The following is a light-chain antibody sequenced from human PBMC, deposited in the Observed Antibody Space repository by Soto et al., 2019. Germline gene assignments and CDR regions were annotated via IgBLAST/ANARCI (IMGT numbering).Light chain of an antibody. Sequence: QSVLTQPPSVSGAPGQRVTISCTGSSSNIGAGYEAHWYQQLPGTAPKLLIYGNSNRPSGVPDRFSGSKSGTSASLAITGLQAEDEADYYCQSYDSSLSGAKFGGGTKDRP. CDR2: GNS. V-gene: IGLV1-40*01. CDR1: SSNIGAGYE. CDR3: QSYDSSLSGAK. J-gene: IGLJ2*01.